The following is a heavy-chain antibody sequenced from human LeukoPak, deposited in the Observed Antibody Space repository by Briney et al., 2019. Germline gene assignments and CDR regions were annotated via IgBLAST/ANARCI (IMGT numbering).Heavy chain of an antibody. Sequence: SETLSLTCAVYGGSFSGYYWSWIRQPPGKGLEWIGEINHSGSTNYNPSLKSRVTISVDTSKSQFSLKLSSVTAADTAVYYCASAIVVVPAAVYYFDYWGQGTLVTVSS. J-gene: IGHJ4*02. V-gene: IGHV4-34*01. CDR1: GGSFSGYY. CDR3: ASAIVVVPAAVYYFDY. D-gene: IGHD2-2*01. CDR2: INHSGST.